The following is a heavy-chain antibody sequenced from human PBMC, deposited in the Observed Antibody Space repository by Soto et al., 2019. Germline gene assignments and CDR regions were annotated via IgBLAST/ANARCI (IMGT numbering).Heavy chain of an antibody. V-gene: IGHV1-69*13. CDR2: IIPIFGTA. CDR3: ARDLGYSYGSNWFDP. Sequence: ASVKVSCKASGDTFSSYAISWVRQAPGQGLEWMGGIIPIFGTANYAQKFQGRVTITADESTSTAYMELSSLRSEDTAVYYCARDLGYSYGSNWFDPWGQGTLVTVSS. CDR1: GDTFSSYA. D-gene: IGHD5-18*01. J-gene: IGHJ5*02.